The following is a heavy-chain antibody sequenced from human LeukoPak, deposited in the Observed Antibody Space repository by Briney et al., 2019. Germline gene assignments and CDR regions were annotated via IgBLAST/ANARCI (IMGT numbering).Heavy chain of an antibody. V-gene: IGHV3-21*05. Sequence: GSLRLSCAASGFTFSRYAMNWVRQAPGKGLEWVSYINTDSSDIHYADSVKGQFTISRDNARNTLYLQLSSLRAEDSGVYYCARDTFQPGLIDSWGQGTLVTVSS. CDR2: INTDSSDI. J-gene: IGHJ4*02. D-gene: IGHD2-2*01. CDR3: ARDTFQPGLIDS. CDR1: GFTFSRYA.